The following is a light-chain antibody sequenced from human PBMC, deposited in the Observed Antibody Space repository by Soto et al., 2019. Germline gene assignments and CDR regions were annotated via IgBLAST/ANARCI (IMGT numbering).Light chain of an antibody. Sequence: QPVLTQPASVSGSPGQSITISCTGTSSDVGFYNYVSWYQQHPGKAPKLVISDVSNRPSGVSNRFSGSKSGNTASLTISGLQAEDEADYYCSSYTTSNTGVFGTGTKVTVL. CDR2: DVS. J-gene: IGLJ1*01. V-gene: IGLV2-14*01. CDR3: SSYTTSNTGV. CDR1: SSDVGFYNY.